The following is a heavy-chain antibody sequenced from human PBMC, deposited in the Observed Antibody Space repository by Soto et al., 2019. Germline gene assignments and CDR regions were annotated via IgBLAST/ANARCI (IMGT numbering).Heavy chain of an antibody. Sequence: QVQLVQSGAEVKKPGASVKVSCKDSGYTFTSYGISWVRQAPGQGLEWMGWISAYNGNTNYAQKLQGRVTMTTDTSASSDYTELRSLRSEDTAVSYCATDGIVATTMRAFDIWGQGTMVTVSS. CDR2: ISAYNGNT. J-gene: IGHJ3*02. CDR1: GYTFTSYG. D-gene: IGHD5-12*01. V-gene: IGHV1-18*01. CDR3: ATDGIVATTMRAFDI.